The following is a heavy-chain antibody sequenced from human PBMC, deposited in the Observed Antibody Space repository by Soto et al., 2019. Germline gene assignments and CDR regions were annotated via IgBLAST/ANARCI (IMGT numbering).Heavy chain of an antibody. CDR3: ARSSGDDFFYYGMDV. CDR2: VYARGAT. J-gene: IGHJ6*02. V-gene: IGHV4-59*10. Sequence: PSETLSLTCSVSGASITSHYWSWIRQSAGEGLQWIGRVYARGATNYNPSLKSRVTISGDTSKNQLSLKLTSVTAADTAVYYCARSSGDDFFYYGMDVWGHGTTVTVS. D-gene: IGHD4-17*01. CDR1: GASITSHY.